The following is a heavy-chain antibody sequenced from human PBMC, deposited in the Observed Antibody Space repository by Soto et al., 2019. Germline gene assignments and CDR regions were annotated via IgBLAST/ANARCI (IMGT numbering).Heavy chain of an antibody. V-gene: IGHV4-38-2*01. Sequence: SETLSLTCAVSGDSISSGYYWAWIRQPPGKGLEWIGSIYHSVTTYYNPYLKSRVNISVEKSKNQFSLKLSSVTDADSAVYYCARTHNVGYYPFWGQGTQVTVSS. CDR1: GDSISSGYY. CDR2: IYHSVTT. J-gene: IGHJ4*02. D-gene: IGHD3-3*01. CDR3: ARTHNVGYYPF.